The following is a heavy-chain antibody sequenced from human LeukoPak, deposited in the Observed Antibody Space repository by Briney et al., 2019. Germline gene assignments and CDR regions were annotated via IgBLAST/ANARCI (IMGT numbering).Heavy chain of an antibody. CDR1: GGSISSYY. CDR2: IYYSGST. D-gene: IGHD3-22*01. Sequence: ASETLSLTCTVSGGSISSYYWSWIRQPPGKGLEWIGYIYYSGSTNYNPSLKSRVTISVDTPKNQFSLKLSSVTAADTAVYYCARGGYYDSSDAFDIWGQGTMVTVSS. J-gene: IGHJ3*02. CDR3: ARGGYYDSSDAFDI. V-gene: IGHV4-59*01.